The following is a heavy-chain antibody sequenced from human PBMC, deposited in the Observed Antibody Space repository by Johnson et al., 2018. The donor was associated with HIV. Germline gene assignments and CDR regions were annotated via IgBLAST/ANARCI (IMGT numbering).Heavy chain of an antibody. J-gene: IGHJ3*02. V-gene: IGHV3-13*01. CDR2: IGTAGDT. Sequence: VQLVESGGGLVQPGGSLRLSCAASGFTFSSYDMHWVRQATGKGLEWVSAIGTAGDTYYPGSVKGRFTISRENAKNSLYLQMNSLRAGDTAVYYCARENGGCAFDSWGQGTMVTVSS. CDR1: GFTFSSYD. D-gene: IGHD3-10*01. CDR3: ARENGGCAFDS.